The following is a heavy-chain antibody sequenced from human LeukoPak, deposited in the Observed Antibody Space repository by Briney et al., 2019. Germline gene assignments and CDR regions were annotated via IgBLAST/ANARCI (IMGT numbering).Heavy chain of an antibody. CDR2: ISGGGSDT. CDR3: AKGGAYGSGSYCDY. J-gene: IGHJ4*02. D-gene: IGHD3-10*01. V-gene: IGHV3-23*02. CDR1: GFTFSGHG. Sequence: GGTLRLSCAVSGFTFSGHGMHWVRQVPGKGLEWVASISGGGSDTYNEDAVKGRFTISRDNYKSTLSLQMNSLRAEDTAVYYCAKGGAYGSGSYCDYWGQGTLVTVSS.